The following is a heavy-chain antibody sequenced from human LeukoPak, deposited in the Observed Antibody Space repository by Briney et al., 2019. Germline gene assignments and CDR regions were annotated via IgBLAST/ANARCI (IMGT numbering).Heavy chain of an antibody. CDR3: ARVDSSGYFGMGPFDY. Sequence: PSETLSLTCTVSGGSINSYYWSWIRQPPGKGLEWIGYIYYSGSTNYNPSLKSRVTISLDTSKNQFSLNLSSVTAADTAVYYCARVDSSGYFGMGPFDYWGQGTLVTVSS. V-gene: IGHV4-59*01. J-gene: IGHJ4*02. D-gene: IGHD3-22*01. CDR1: GGSINSYY. CDR2: IYYSGST.